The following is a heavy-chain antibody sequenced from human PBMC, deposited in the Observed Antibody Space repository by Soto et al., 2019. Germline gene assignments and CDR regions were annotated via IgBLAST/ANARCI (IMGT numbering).Heavy chain of an antibody. J-gene: IGHJ6*03. Sequence: PGGSLRLSCAASGFTFSSYWMSWVRQAPGKGLEWVANIKQDGSEKYYVDSVKGRFTISRDNAKNSLYLQMNGLRAEDTAVYYCARHSSSYYSYYYMDVWGKGTTVTVSS. CDR3: ARHSSSYYSYYYMDV. CDR2: IKQDGSEK. V-gene: IGHV3-7*01. CDR1: GFTFSSYW. D-gene: IGHD6-6*01.